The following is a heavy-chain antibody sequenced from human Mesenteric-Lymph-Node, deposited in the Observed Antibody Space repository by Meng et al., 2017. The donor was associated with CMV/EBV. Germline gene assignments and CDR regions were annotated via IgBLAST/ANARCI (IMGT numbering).Heavy chain of an antibody. J-gene: IGHJ5*02. D-gene: IGHD3-3*01. CDR1: GFTVSSNY. CDR3: ARGPDRYYDFWSGYCWFGP. Sequence: GGSLRLSCAASGFTVSSNYMSWVRQAPGKGLEWVSYISSSSSTIYYADSVKARFTISRDNAKNSLYLQMNSLRAEDTAVYYCARGPDRYYDFWSGYCWFGPWGQGTLVTVSS. V-gene: IGHV3-48*04. CDR2: ISSSSSTI.